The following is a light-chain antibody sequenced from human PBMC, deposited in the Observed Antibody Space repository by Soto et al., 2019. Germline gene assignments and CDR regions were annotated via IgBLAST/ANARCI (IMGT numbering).Light chain of an antibody. V-gene: IGKV3-11*01. Sequence: EIVLTQSPATLSLSPGERATLSCRASQSVSSYLAWYQQKPGQAPRLLIYDASNRATGIPARFSGSGSGTDFTLTISSLEPEDFAVYYCQHYSSPPPTFGQGTKVEVK. CDR3: QHYSSPPPT. CDR2: DAS. J-gene: IGKJ1*01. CDR1: QSVSSY.